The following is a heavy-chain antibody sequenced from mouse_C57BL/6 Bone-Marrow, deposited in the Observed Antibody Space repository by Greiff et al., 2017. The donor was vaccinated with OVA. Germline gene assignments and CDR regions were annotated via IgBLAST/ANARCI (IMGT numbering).Heavy chain of an antibody. J-gene: IGHJ1*03. Sequence: EVMLVESGGGLVKPGGSLKLSCAASGFTFSSYAMSWVRQTPEKRLEWVATISDGGSYTYYPDNVKGRFTISRDNAKNNLYLQMSHLKSEDTAMYYCARDRSTTVSRYFDVWGTGTTVTVSS. CDR3: ARDRSTTVSRYFDV. V-gene: IGHV5-4*01. D-gene: IGHD1-1*01. CDR2: ISDGGSYT. CDR1: GFTFSSYA.